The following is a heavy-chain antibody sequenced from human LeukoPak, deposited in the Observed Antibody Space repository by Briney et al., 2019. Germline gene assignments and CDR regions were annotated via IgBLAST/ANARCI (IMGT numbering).Heavy chain of an antibody. CDR1: GGSISSSSYY. D-gene: IGHD3-22*01. J-gene: IGHJ5*02. V-gene: IGHV4-39*01. CDR2: IYYSGST. CDR3: ARTKYYYDSSGHKNWFDP. Sequence: SETLSLTCTVSGGSISSSSYYWGWIRQPPGKGLEWIGSIYYSGSTYYNPSLKSRVTISVDTSKNQFSLKLSSVTAADTAVYYCARTKYYYDSSGHKNWFDPWGQGTLVTVSS.